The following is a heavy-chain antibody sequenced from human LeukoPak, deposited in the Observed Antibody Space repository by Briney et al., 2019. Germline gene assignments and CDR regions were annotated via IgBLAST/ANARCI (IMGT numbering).Heavy chain of an antibody. Sequence: SETLSLTCTVSGGSISNYYWSWIRQPPGKGLEWIGYIYYSGSTNYNPSLKSRVTISVDKSKNQFSLKLSSVTGADTAGYYFTRVSSWSLHYWGQRTLLTVPT. CDR3: TRVSSWSLHY. CDR1: GGSISNYY. J-gene: IGHJ4*02. CDR2: IYYSGST. V-gene: IGHV4-59*01. D-gene: IGHD6-13*01.